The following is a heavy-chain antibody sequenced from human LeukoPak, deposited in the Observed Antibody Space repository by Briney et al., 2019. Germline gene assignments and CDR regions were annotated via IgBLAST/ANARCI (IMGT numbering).Heavy chain of an antibody. CDR3: ARYLTGQSGYYYYYMDV. CDR2: IDHSGST. Sequence: ASETLSLTCTVSGYSISSGYYWGWIRQPPGKGLEWTGSIDHSGSTYYNPSLKSRITISVDTSKNQFSLKLSSVTAADTAVYYCARYLTGQSGYYYYYMDVWGKGTTVTVSS. V-gene: IGHV4-38-2*02. J-gene: IGHJ6*03. CDR1: GYSISSGYY. D-gene: IGHD3-9*01.